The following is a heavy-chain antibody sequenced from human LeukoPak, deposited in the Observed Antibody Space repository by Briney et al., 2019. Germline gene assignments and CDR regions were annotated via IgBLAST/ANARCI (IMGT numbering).Heavy chain of an antibody. D-gene: IGHD3-3*01. Sequence: PSETLSLTCTVSGGSISSYYWSWIRQPPGKGLEWIEYIYTSGSTNYNPSLKSRVTISVDTSKNQFSLKLSSVTAADTAVYYCARSQVRSGYSYYFDYWGQGTLVTVSS. CDR2: IYTSGST. CDR3: ARSQVRSGYSYYFDY. CDR1: GGSISSYY. J-gene: IGHJ4*02. V-gene: IGHV4-4*09.